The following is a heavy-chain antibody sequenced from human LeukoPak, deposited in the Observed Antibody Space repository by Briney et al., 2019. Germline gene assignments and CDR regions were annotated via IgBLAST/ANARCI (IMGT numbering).Heavy chain of an antibody. J-gene: IGHJ4*02. D-gene: IGHD6-19*01. V-gene: IGHV4-61*01. CDR2: IYYSGST. CDR3: ARVLSGYSSGWYLDY. Sequence: SETLSLTCTVSGGSVSSGSYYWSWIRHPPGKGLEWIGYIYYSGSTNYNPSLKSRVTISVDTSKNQFSLKLSSVTAADTAVYYCARVLSGYSSGWYLDYWGQGTLVTVSS. CDR1: GGSVSSGSYY.